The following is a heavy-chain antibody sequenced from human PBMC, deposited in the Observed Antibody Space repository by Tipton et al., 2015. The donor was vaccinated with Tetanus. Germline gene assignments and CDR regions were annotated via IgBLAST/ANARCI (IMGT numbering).Heavy chain of an antibody. D-gene: IGHD3/OR15-3a*01. Sequence: QVQLVQSGAEVKKPGSSVKVSCKAHGGIFASYSVSWVRQGPGQGLEWMGKVIPMTATSHYAQKFQGRVTITADKSTSTAYMELSRLRSEDTAVHYCARHSRGTGYSGEYIQYWGQGTLITVSS. CDR1: GGIFASYS. CDR2: VIPMTATS. V-gene: IGHV1-69*06. J-gene: IGHJ1*01. CDR3: ARHSRGTGYSGEYIQY.